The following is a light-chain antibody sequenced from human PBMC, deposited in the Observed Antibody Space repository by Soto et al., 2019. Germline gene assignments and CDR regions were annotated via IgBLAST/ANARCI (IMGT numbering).Light chain of an antibody. CDR2: GES. J-gene: IGKJ1*01. CDR3: QQYGSSTPWT. Sequence: EIVLTQSPGTLSLSPGERATLSCRASQSVSSSYLAWYQQKPGQAPRLLIYGESSRATGIPDRFSGSGSGTDFTLTISRLEPEDFAVYYCQQYGSSTPWTFGQGTKVEIK. CDR1: QSVSSSY. V-gene: IGKV3-20*01.